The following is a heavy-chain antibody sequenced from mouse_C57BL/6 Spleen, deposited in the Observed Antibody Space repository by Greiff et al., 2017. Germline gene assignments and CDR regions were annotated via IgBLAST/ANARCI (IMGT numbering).Heavy chain of an antibody. D-gene: IGHD2-3*01. CDR2: IDPSDSYT. J-gene: IGHJ4*01. CDR1: GYTFTSYW. V-gene: IGHV1-69*01. Sequence: QVQLQQPGAELVMPGASVKLSCKASGYTFTSYWMHWVKQRPGQGLEWIGEIDPSDSYTNYNQKFKGKSTLTVDKSSSTAYMQLSSLTSEDSAVYYCARRGGYYLYAMDYWGQGTSVTVSS. CDR3: ARRGGYYLYAMDY.